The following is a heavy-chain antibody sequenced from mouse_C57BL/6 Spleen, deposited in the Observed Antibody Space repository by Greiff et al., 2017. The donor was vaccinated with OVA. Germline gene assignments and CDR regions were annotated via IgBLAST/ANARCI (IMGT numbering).Heavy chain of an antibody. Sequence: EVQGVESGGGLVKPGGSLKLSCAASGFTFSSYAMSWVRQTPEKRLEWVATISDGGSYTYYPDNVKGRFTISRDNAKNNLYLQMSHLKSEDTAMYYCARERSWYFDVWGTGTTVTVSS. CDR3: ARERSWYFDV. CDR1: GFTFSSYA. CDR2: ISDGGSYT. V-gene: IGHV5-4*01. J-gene: IGHJ1*03.